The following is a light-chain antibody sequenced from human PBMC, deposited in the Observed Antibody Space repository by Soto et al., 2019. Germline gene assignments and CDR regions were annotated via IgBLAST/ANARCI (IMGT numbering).Light chain of an antibody. CDR1: SSDVGGYNY. J-gene: IGLJ1*01. V-gene: IGLV2-14*01. Sequence: QSVLTQPASVSGSPGQSITISCTETSSDVGGYNYVSWYQQHPGKAPKLMIYEVSNRPSGVSNRFSGSKSGNTASLTISGLQAEGEADYYCSSYTSSSPYVFGTGTKVTVL. CDR2: EVS. CDR3: SSYTSSSPYV.